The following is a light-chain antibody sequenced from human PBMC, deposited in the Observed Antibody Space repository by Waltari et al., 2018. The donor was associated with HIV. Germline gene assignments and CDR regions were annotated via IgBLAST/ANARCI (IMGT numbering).Light chain of an antibody. V-gene: IGLV1-47*01. CDR1: SSNIGSNY. CDR3: AAWDDSLSGRYV. Sequence: QSVLTQPPSASGTSGQRVTISCSGSSSNIGSNYVYWYQQLTGTAPKLLIYRKNQRPSGVPDRFSGSKSGTSASLAISGLRSEDEADYYCAAWDDSLSGRYVFGTGTKVTVL. J-gene: IGLJ1*01. CDR2: RKN.